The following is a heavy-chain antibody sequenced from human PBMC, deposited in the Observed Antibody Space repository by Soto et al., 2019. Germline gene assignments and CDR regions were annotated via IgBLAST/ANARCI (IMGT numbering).Heavy chain of an antibody. D-gene: IGHD1-1*01. CDR1: GFTFSTND. V-gene: IGHV3-23*01. Sequence: EVQLLESGGGLVQPGGSRRLSCAASGFTFSTNDMGWVRQAPGKGLEWVSLISGSGGSTYYAGSVRGRSTISRDNSMDTLHLLMNSLRPEDTAQYYCPKSASGTTGGLRSWGQGTLVTVSS. CDR3: PKSASGTTGGLRS. J-gene: IGHJ5*02. CDR2: ISGSGGST.